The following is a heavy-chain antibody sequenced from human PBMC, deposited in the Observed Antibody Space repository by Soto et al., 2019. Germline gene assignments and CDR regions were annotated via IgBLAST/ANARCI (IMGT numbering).Heavy chain of an antibody. J-gene: IGHJ5*02. Sequence: GASVKVSCKASGGTFSSYAISWVRQAPGQGLEWMGGIIPIFGTANYAQKFQGRVTITADESTSTAYMELSSLRSEDTAVYYCAREYSSSSRVLGWFDPWGQGTLVTVSS. V-gene: IGHV1-69*13. CDR2: IIPIFGTA. CDR3: AREYSSSSRVLGWFDP. CDR1: GGTFSSYA. D-gene: IGHD6-6*01.